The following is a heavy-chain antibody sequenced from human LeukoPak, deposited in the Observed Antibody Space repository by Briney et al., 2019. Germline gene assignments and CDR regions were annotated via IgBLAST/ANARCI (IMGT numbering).Heavy chain of an antibody. D-gene: IGHD4-17*01. J-gene: IGHJ4*02. Sequence: GGSLGLSCAASGFTFSSYAMSWVRQAPGKGLEWVSAISGSGGSTYYADSVKGRFTISRDNSKNTLYLQMNSLRAEDTAVYYCAKAYGDYGIYDYWGQGTLVTVSS. CDR3: AKAYGDYGIYDY. CDR1: GFTFSSYA. V-gene: IGHV3-23*01. CDR2: ISGSGGST.